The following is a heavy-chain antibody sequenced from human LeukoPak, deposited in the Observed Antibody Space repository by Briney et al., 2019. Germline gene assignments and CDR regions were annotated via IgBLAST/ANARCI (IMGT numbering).Heavy chain of an antibody. D-gene: IGHD2/OR15-2a*01. Sequence: PSETLSLTCAVYGGSFSGYYWTWVCQPPGKGLEWIGEINHSGSTNYNPSLKSRVTISVDTSKNQFSLKLSSVTAADTAVYYCASGRLVSSPAPYFDYWGQGTLVTVSS. CDR1: GGSFSGYY. CDR2: INHSGST. V-gene: IGHV4-34*01. J-gene: IGHJ4*02. CDR3: ASGRLVSSPAPYFDY.